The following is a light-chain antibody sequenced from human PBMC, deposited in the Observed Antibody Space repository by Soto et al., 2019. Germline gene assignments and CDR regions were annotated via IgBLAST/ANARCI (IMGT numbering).Light chain of an antibody. J-gene: IGLJ1*01. Sequence: QSALTQPPSASGTPGQRVTISCSGSRSNIGSNNVYWYQQLPGTAPKLLIYSNDKRPSGVPDRFSGSKSGTSASLAITGLQSEDEADYYGAAWDDSLNGVYVFGPGTKLTVL. V-gene: IGLV1-44*01. CDR2: SND. CDR3: AAWDDSLNGVYV. CDR1: RSNIGSNN.